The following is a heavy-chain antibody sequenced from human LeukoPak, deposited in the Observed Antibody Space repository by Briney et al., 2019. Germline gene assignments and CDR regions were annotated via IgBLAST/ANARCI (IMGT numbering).Heavy chain of an antibody. D-gene: IGHD5-12*01. CDR3: ARDNGATFMNWFDP. CDR1: GGSISTSNYY. CDR2: IYYSGST. J-gene: IGHJ5*02. Sequence: SETLSLTCTVSGGSISTSNYYWGWIRQPPGKGLEWIGSIYYSGSTYYNPSLKSRVTISVDTSKNQFSLKLSSVTAADTAIYYCARDNGATFMNWFDPWGQGTLVTVSS. V-gene: IGHV4-39*07.